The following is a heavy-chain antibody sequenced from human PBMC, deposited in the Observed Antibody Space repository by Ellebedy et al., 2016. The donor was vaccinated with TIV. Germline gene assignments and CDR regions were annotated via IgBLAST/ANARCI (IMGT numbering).Heavy chain of an antibody. Sequence: GGSLRLSXAASGFTFDDYTMHWVRQAPGKGLEWVSLISRDGFTTYYADSVKGRFTISRDNSKNSLYLQMNSLRTEDTALYYCAKEACSAGSCYDYWGQGTLVTVSS. CDR1: GFTFDDYT. D-gene: IGHD2-15*01. CDR3: AKEACSAGSCYDY. J-gene: IGHJ4*02. CDR2: ISRDGFTT. V-gene: IGHV3-43*01.